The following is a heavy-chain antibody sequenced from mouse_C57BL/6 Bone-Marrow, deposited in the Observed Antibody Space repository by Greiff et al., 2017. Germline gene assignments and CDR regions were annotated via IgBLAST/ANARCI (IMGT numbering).Heavy chain of an antibody. CDR1: GYTFTSYW. Sequence: VQLQQSGTVLARPGASVKMSCKTSGYTFTSYWMHWVKQRPGQGLEWIGAIYPGNSDTSYNQKFKGKAKLTAVTSASTAYMELSSLTNGDSAVYSWTRRFSTPGEGFAYWGQGTLVTVSA. D-gene: IGHD2-1*01. V-gene: IGHV1-5*01. CDR2: IYPGNSDT. J-gene: IGHJ3*01. CDR3: TRRFSTPGEGFAY.